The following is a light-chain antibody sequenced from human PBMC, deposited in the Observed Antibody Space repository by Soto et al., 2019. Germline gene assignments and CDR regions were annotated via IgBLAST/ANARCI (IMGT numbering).Light chain of an antibody. V-gene: IGKV1-8*01. CDR1: QDITSY. CDR2: AAS. J-gene: IGKJ1*01. CDR3: QQYYSYPRT. Sequence: AIRMTQSPSSLSASTGDRVTITCRASQDITSYLVWYQQKPGKAPKLLIYAASTLQRRVPSRFSGSRSGTDFTLTISCLQSEDFATYYGQQYYSYPRTFGQGTKVEIK.